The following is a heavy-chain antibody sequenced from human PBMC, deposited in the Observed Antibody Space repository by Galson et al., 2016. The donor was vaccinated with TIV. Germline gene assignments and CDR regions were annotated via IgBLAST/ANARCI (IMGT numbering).Heavy chain of an antibody. CDR2: IYWNDDK. V-gene: IGHV2-5*01. D-gene: IGHD3-9*01. Sequence: PALVKPTQTLRLTCTFSGFSITTSGVTVGWIRQPPGKALEWLAVIYWNDDKRYRPSLKSRLTNTKETSKNQVDLMLSNMDPVDTATYYCAPGPSHIMTGYFYLDNEGQGARVTVSS. J-gene: IGHJ4*02. CDR1: GFSITTSGVT. CDR3: APGPSHIMTGYFYLDN.